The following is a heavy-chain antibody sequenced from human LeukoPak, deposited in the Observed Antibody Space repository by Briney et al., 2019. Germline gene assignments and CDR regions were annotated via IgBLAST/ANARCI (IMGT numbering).Heavy chain of an antibody. CDR3: ARENDGGNSFEY. Sequence: GGSLRLSCAASGFTFSSYWMHWVRQAPGKGPVWVSRINSDGRYTTYADSVKGRFTISRDNAKNTLYLQVNSLRAEDAAVYYCARENDGGNSFEYWGQGTLVTVSS. CDR2: INSDGRYT. CDR1: GFTFSSYW. V-gene: IGHV3-74*01. J-gene: IGHJ4*02. D-gene: IGHD4-23*01.